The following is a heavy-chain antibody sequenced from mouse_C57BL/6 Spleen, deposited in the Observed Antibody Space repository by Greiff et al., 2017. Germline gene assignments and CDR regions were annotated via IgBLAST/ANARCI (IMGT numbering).Heavy chain of an antibody. CDR3: ARDYGYYFDY. J-gene: IGHJ2*01. CDR1: GYAFSSSW. Sequence: VHLVESGPELVKPGASVKISCKASGYAFSSSWMNWVKQRPGKGLEWIGRIYPGDGDTNYNGKFKGKATLTADKSSSTAYMQLSSLTSEDSAVYFCARDYGYYFDYWGQGTTLTVSS. V-gene: IGHV1-82*01. D-gene: IGHD2-4*01. CDR2: IYPGDGDT.